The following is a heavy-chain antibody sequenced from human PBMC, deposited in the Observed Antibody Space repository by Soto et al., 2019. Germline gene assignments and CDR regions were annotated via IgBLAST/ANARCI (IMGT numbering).Heavy chain of an antibody. CDR3: ARDSGYSSVDSVNHYFDY. CDR2: IKFDGSGI. D-gene: IGHD5-12*01. J-gene: IGHJ4*02. V-gene: IGHV3-7*01. Sequence: EVQLVESGGKVVQPGGSLRLSCVASGFTFSVYWMSWVRQAPGEGLEWVARIKFDGSGIQYADSVKGRFSISRDNAGNSVYLQMNGLRAEDTAVYYCARDSGYSSVDSVNHYFDYWGQGALVTVTS. CDR1: GFTFSVYW.